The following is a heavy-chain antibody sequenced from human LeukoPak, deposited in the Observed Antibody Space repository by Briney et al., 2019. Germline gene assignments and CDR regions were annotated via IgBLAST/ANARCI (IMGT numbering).Heavy chain of an antibody. CDR3: ARQSYGSSYYFDY. J-gene: IGHJ4*02. V-gene: IGHV1-2*02. D-gene: IGHD6-6*01. CDR2: VNPNTGTT. CDR1: GYTFNDYY. Sequence: ASVKVSCKASGYTFNDYYIHWVRQAPGQGLGWVGWVNPNTGTTNYAQKFQGRVTLTRDTSISTAYMELSSLTSDDTAVYYCARQSYGSSYYFDYWGQGTLVTVSS.